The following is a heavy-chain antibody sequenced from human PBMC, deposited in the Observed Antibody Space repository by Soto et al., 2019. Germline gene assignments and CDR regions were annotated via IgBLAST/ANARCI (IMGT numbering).Heavy chain of an antibody. Sequence: EVQLVESGGGLVQPGGSLRLSCAASGFTFSSYWMSWVRQAPGKGLEWVANIKQDGSEKYYVDSVKGRYTISRDNAQNSLYLHMNGLRADETAVYYCARANYGDILVYYYYYMVVWGKGTTVTVSS. CDR1: GFTFSSYW. CDR3: ARANYGDILVYYYYYMVV. V-gene: IGHV3-7*01. D-gene: IGHD4-17*01. CDR2: IKQDGSEK. J-gene: IGHJ6*03.